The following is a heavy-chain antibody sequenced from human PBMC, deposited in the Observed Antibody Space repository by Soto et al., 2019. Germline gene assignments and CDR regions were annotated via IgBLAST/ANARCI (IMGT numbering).Heavy chain of an antibody. D-gene: IGHD5-12*01. CDR3: AAGGGLPRYY. CDR1: GVSISSYY. V-gene: IGHV4-59*04. J-gene: IGHJ4*02. Sequence: SETLSLTCTVSGVSISSYYWSWIRQPPGKGLEWIGYIYHSGSTYYNPSLKSRVTISVDRSKNQFSLKLSSVTAADTAVYYCAAGGGLPRYYWGQGTLVTVSS. CDR2: IYHSGST.